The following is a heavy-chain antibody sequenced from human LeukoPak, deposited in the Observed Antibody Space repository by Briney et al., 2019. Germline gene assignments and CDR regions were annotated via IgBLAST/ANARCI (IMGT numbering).Heavy chain of an antibody. CDR3: ARVGNDSRSSYFDY. CDR1: GFTFSSYS. J-gene: IGHJ4*02. V-gene: IGHV3-21*01. D-gene: IGHD3-22*01. CDR2: ISSSSSYI. Sequence: PGGSLRLSCAASGFTFSSYSMNWVRQAPGKGLEWVSSISSSSSYIYYADSVKGRFTISRDNAKKSLYLQMNSLRAGDTAVYYCARVGNDSRSSYFDYWGQGTLVTVSS.